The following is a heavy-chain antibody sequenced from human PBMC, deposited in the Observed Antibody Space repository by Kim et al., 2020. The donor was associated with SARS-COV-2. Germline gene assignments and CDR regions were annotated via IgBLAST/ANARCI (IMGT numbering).Heavy chain of an antibody. CDR3: ARAGDRIVGATYAFDI. V-gene: IGHV4-59*01. D-gene: IGHD1-26*01. J-gene: IGHJ3*02. Sequence: YLKSRVTISVETSKNQLSLKLSSVTAADTAVYYCARAGDRIVGATYAFDIWGQGTMVTVSS.